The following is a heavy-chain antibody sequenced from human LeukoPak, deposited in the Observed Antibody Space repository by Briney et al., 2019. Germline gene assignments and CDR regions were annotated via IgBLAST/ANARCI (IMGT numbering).Heavy chain of an antibody. J-gene: IGHJ5*02. D-gene: IGHD5-12*01. CDR2: IYNSGST. V-gene: IGHV4-39*07. CDR1: GGSINSHSYY. CDR3: ARGYRTLRWFDP. Sequence: SETLSLTCTVSGGSINSHSYYWGWIRKPPGKGLEWIGSIYNSGSTYYNSFLKSRVTISKQTSKTQLSLKLSSVTAADTAVYYCARGYRTLRWFDPWGQGTLVTVSS.